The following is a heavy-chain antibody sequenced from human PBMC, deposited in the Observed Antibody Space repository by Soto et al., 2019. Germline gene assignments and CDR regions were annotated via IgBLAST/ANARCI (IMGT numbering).Heavy chain of an antibody. Sequence: ASETLSLTCSVSGGSISYNSYYWGWIRQPPGKGLEWAGGIFYTGTTYYSPSLKDRVTISVDTSKNSFSLNLTSVTAADTAVYFCARLVVVAPVANAWGQRTLVTVSS. V-gene: IGHV4-39*02. CDR1: GGSISYNSYY. D-gene: IGHD2-2*01. CDR2: IFYTGTT. J-gene: IGHJ5*02. CDR3: ARLVVVAPVANA.